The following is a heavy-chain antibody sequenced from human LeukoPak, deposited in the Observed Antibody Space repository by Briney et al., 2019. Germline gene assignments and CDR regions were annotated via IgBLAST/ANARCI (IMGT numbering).Heavy chain of an antibody. CDR1: GFTFSSYE. CDR2: ISGSGSTI. CDR3: ARGGQGYDFWSGPSNAFDI. D-gene: IGHD3-3*01. Sequence: GGALRLSCAAPGFTFSSYEKNWVRQAPGKGAGWVSYISGSGSTIYYADSVKGRFTISRDNAKNSLYLQMNSLRAEDTAVYYCARGGQGYDFWSGPSNAFDIWGQGTMVTVSS. V-gene: IGHV3-48*03. J-gene: IGHJ3*02.